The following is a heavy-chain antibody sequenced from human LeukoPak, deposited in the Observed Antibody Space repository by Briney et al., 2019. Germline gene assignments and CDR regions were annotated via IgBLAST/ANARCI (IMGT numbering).Heavy chain of an antibody. CDR3: TRDLGSYTSGWYMGFDY. V-gene: IGHV3-13*01. Sequence: GGSLRLSCAASGFTFSSYDMHWVRHATGKGLEWVSAIGTAGDTYYPGSVKGRFTISRDNAKNSLYLQVNSLRAEDTAIYYCTRDLGSYTSGWYMGFDYWGQGTLVTVSS. CDR2: IGTAGDT. CDR1: GFTFSSYD. J-gene: IGHJ4*02. D-gene: IGHD6-19*01.